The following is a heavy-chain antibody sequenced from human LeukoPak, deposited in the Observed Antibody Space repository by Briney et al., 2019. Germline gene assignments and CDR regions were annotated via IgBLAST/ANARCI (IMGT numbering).Heavy chain of an antibody. J-gene: IGHJ4*02. CDR1: GFTFSSYA. V-gene: IGHV3-23*01. Sequence: GGSLRLSCAASGFTFSSYAMSWVRQAPGKGLEWVSAISGSGGSTYYADSVKGRFTISRDNAKNSLYLQMSSLRAEDTAVYYCVTGGQIFDYWGQGTLVTVSS. CDR2: ISGSGGST. CDR3: VTGGQIFDY. D-gene: IGHD4-23*01.